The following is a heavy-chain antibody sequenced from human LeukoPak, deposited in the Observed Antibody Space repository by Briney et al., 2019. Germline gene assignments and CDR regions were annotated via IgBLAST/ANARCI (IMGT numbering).Heavy chain of an antibody. Sequence: PSETLSLTCTVSGGSISSYNWSWIRQPPGKGLEWTGYIYYSGSTNYNPSLKSRVTISVDTSKNQFSLKLSSVTAADTAVYYCARSHWGCGAFDIWGQGTMVTVSS. CDR2: IYYSGST. J-gene: IGHJ3*02. CDR3: ARSHWGCGAFDI. CDR1: GGSISSYN. V-gene: IGHV4-59*01. D-gene: IGHD2-8*02.